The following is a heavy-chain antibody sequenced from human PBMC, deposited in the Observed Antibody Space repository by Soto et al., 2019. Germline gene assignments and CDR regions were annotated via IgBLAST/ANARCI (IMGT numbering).Heavy chain of an antibody. CDR1: GGSISSYY. CDR2: IYYSGST. V-gene: IGHV4-59*08. D-gene: IGHD2-2*01. J-gene: IGHJ4*02. Sequence: SETLSLTCTVSGGSISSYYWSWIRQPPGKGLEWIGYIYYSGSTNYNPSLKSRVTISVDTSKNQFSLKLSSVTAADTAVYYCASLVPAANSLDYRGQGTLVTGSS. CDR3: ASLVPAANSLDY.